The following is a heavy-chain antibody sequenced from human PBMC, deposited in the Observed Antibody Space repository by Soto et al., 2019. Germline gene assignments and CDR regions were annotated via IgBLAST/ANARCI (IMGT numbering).Heavy chain of an antibody. CDR2: INPNSGGT. CDR1: GYTFTGYY. V-gene: IGHV1-2*04. J-gene: IGHJ4*02. D-gene: IGHD1-26*01. Sequence: ASVKVSCKASGYTFTGYYMHWVRQAPGQGLEWMGWINPNSGGTNYAQKFQGWVTMTRDTSISTAYMELSRLRSDDTAVYYCARDLRIVGASDPWVYFDYWGQGTLVTVSS. CDR3: ARDLRIVGASDPWVYFDY.